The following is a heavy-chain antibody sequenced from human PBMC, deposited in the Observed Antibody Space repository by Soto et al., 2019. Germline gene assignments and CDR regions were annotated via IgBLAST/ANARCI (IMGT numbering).Heavy chain of an antibody. CDR1: GYTFTGYY. V-gene: IGHV1-2*04. J-gene: IGHJ2*01. Sequence: ASVKVSCKASGYTFTGYYMHWVRQAPGQGLEWMGWINPNSGGTNYAQKFQGWVTMTRDTSISTAYMELSRLRSDDTAVYYCARDPYSLNFSGSYYNWYFDLWGRGTLVTVSS. CDR2: INPNSGGT. CDR3: ARDPYSLNFSGSYYNWYFDL. D-gene: IGHD3-10*01.